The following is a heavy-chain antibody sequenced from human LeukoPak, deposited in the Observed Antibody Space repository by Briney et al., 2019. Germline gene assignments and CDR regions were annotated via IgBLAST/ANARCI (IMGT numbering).Heavy chain of an antibody. V-gene: IGHV4-34*01. Sequence: SETLSLTCAVYGGSFSGYYWSWIRQPPGKGLEWIGEINHSGSTNYNPSLKSRVTISVDTSKNQFSLKLSSVTAADTAVYYCARDVTAYHDSSGYFDYWGQGILVTVSS. J-gene: IGHJ4*02. CDR2: INHSGST. CDR1: GGSFSGYY. D-gene: IGHD3-22*01. CDR3: ARDVTAYHDSSGYFDY.